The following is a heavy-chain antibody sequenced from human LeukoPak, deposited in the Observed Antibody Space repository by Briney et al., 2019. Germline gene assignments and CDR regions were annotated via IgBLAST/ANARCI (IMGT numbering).Heavy chain of an antibody. CDR3: ALVDTAMVGAFDI. CDR1: GFTFTSSA. Sequence: SVKVSCKASGFTFTSSAVQWVRQARGQRLEWTGWIVVGSGNTNYAQKFQERVTITRDMSTSTAYMELSSLRSEDTAAYYCALVDTAMVGAFDIWGQGTMVTVSS. J-gene: IGHJ3*02. V-gene: IGHV1-58*01. CDR2: IVVGSGNT. D-gene: IGHD5-18*01.